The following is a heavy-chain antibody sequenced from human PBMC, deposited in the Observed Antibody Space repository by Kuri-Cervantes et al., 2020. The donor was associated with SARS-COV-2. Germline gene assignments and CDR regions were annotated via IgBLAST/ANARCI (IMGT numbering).Heavy chain of an antibody. V-gene: IGHV1-18*01. Sequence: ASVKVSCKASGYTFTSYAMNWVRQAPGQGLEWMGWISAYNGNTNYAQKLQGRVTMTTDTSTTTAYMELRSLRSDDTAVYYCARYCSGGTCPLGSAFDIWGQGTMVTVSS. D-gene: IGHD2-15*01. CDR1: GYTFTSYA. CDR2: ISAYNGNT. CDR3: ARYCSGGTCPLGSAFDI. J-gene: IGHJ3*02.